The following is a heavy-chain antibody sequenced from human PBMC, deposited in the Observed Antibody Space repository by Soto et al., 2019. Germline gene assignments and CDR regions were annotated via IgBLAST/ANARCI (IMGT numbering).Heavy chain of an antibody. D-gene: IGHD5-12*01. CDR1: GGTFSSYA. CDR3: AGVVRIVAGRNYYYYDMDF. V-gene: IGHV1-69*13. J-gene: IGHJ6*02. Sequence: SVKVSCKASGGTFSSYAISWVRQAPGQGLEWMGGIIPIFGTANYAQKFQGRVTITADESTSTAYMELSSLRSEDTAVYYCAGVVRIVAGRNYYYYDMDFWGQGTTVTVSS. CDR2: IIPIFGTA.